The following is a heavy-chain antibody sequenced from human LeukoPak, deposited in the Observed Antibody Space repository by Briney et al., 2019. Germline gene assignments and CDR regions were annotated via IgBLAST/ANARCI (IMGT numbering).Heavy chain of an antibody. Sequence: ASVKVSCKASGYTFTSYAMNWVRQAPGQGLEWMGWININTGNPTYAQGFTGRFVFSLDTSVSTAYLQISSLKAEDTAVYYCTAKGYCSGGSCYSAPYIDYWGQGTLVTVSS. J-gene: IGHJ4*02. D-gene: IGHD2-15*01. CDR3: TAKGYCSGGSCYSAPYIDY. CDR1: GYTFTSYA. CDR2: ININTGNP. V-gene: IGHV7-4-1*02.